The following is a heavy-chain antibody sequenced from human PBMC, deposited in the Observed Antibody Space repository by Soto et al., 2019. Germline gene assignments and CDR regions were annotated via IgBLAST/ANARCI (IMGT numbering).Heavy chain of an antibody. V-gene: IGHV3-64D*06. J-gene: IGHJ4*02. D-gene: IGHD3-9*01. CDR1: GFSLSTYD. Sequence: SGGSLRLSCSASGFSLSTYDVHWVRQAPAKGLEFVAGISPNGAATYYADSVKGRSTTSRDNSKNTLYLQMSSLTPDDTAVYYCVKLTDYWGPGTLVTVSS. CDR2: ISPNGAAT. CDR3: VKLTDY.